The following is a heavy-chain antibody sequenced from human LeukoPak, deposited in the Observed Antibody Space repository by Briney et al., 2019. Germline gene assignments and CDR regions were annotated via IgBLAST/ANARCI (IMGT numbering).Heavy chain of an antibody. Sequence: SVKVSCKASGGTFSSYAISWVRQAPGQGLEWMGGIIPIFGTANYAQKFQGRVTITADESTSTAYMELSNLRSEDTAVYYCARYYDFWSGYPYWGQGTLVTVSS. CDR2: IIPIFGTA. CDR3: ARYYDFWSGYPY. D-gene: IGHD3-3*01. J-gene: IGHJ4*02. CDR1: GGTFSSYA. V-gene: IGHV1-69*01.